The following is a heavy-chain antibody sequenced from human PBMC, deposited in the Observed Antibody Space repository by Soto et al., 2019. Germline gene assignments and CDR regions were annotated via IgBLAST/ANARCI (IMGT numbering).Heavy chain of an antibody. CDR3: ARIPIMAARPGVVDY. D-gene: IGHD6-6*01. Sequence: QVQLVESGGGLVKPGGSLRLSCAASGFTFSDYYMSWIRQAPGKGLEWVSDISSSGSTIYYADSVKGRFTISRDNAKNALYLKMNRLRAEDTAVYYCARIPIMAARPGVVDYWGQEALVTVSS. CDR2: ISSSGSTI. V-gene: IGHV3-11*01. J-gene: IGHJ4*02. CDR1: GFTFSDYY.